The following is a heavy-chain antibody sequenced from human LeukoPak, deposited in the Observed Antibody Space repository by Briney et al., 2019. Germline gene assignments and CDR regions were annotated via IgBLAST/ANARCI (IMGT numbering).Heavy chain of an antibody. CDR1: GFTFSTYE. D-gene: IGHD2-15*01. V-gene: IGHV3-74*01. Sequence: GGSLRLSCAASGFTFSTYEMHWARQAPGKGLVWVSRINSDGSTTSYADSVKGRFTISRDNAKNTLYLQMSSLRAEDTAVYYCTSQGGYCSGGNCYSDSFDPWGQGTLVTVSS. J-gene: IGHJ5*02. CDR3: TSQGGYCSGGNCYSDSFDP. CDR2: INSDGSTT.